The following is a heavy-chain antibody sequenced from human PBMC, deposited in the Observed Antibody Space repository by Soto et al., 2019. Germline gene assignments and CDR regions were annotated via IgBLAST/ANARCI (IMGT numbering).Heavy chain of an antibody. D-gene: IGHD2-2*01. J-gene: IGHJ6*02. Sequence: GASVKVSCKASGYTFTDYYMHWVRQAPGQGLEWMGWINPNSGGTNYAQKFQGRVTMTRVTSISTAYMELSSLRSDDTALYYCAKDPNIVVVPAATGGTDVWG. V-gene: IGHV1-2*02. CDR1: GYTFTDYY. CDR2: INPNSGGT. CDR3: AKDPNIVVVPAATGGTDV.